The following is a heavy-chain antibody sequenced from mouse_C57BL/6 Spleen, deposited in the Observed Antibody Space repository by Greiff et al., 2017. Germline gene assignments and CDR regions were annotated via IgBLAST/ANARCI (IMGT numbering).Heavy chain of an antibody. CDR1: GYTFTSYD. V-gene: IGHV1-85*01. J-gene: IGHJ2*01. CDR2: IYPRDGSP. Sequence: QVQLQQSGPELVKPGASVKLSFKASGYTFTSYDINWVKHRPGPGLAWIGWIYPRDGSPKYNEKFKGKATLTVATSSSTAYLELHSLTSEDSAVYFCARDDGYYSYYFDYWGQGTTLTVSS. CDR3: ARDDGYYSYYFDY. D-gene: IGHD2-3*01.